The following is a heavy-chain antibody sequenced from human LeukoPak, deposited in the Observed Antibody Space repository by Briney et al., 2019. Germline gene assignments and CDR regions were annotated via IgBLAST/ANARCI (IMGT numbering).Heavy chain of an antibody. Sequence: GGSLRLSSTASGFTVGDCDMSWVRQAPGKGLEWVGVIRSKAYGGTTGYAASVKGRFTISRDDSKSIAYLQMTSLKTEDTAVYFCTLAPGDGDYWGQGTLVTVSS. D-gene: IGHD3-16*01. V-gene: IGHV3-49*04. CDR2: IRSKAYGGTT. CDR1: GFTVGDCD. CDR3: TLAPGDGDY. J-gene: IGHJ4*02.